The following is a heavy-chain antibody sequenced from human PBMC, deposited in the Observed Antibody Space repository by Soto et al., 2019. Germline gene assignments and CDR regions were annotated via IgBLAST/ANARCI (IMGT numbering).Heavy chain of an antibody. CDR3: ARAGYSYGYDYHFDY. D-gene: IGHD5-18*01. V-gene: IGHV3-7*03. CDR1: GFTFSSYW. Sequence: QTGGSLRLSCAASGFTFSSYWMSWVRQAPGKGLEWVANIKQDGSEKYYVDSVKGRFTISRDNAKNSLYLQMNSLRAEDTAVYYCARAGYSYGYDYHFDYWRQGTLVTVSS. CDR2: IKQDGSEK. J-gene: IGHJ4*02.